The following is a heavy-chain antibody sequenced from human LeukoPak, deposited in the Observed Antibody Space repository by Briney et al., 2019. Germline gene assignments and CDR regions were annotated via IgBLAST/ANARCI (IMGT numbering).Heavy chain of an antibody. CDR2: IYYSGST. Sequence: SSETLSLTCAVYGGSFSGYYWSWIRQPPGKGLEWIGYIYYSGSTNYNPSLKSRVTISVDTSKNQFSLKLSSVTAADTAVYYCARETSQKGAHYMDVWGKGTTVTVSS. J-gene: IGHJ6*03. V-gene: IGHV4-59*01. D-gene: IGHD3-16*01. CDR1: GGSFSGYY. CDR3: ARETSQKGAHYMDV.